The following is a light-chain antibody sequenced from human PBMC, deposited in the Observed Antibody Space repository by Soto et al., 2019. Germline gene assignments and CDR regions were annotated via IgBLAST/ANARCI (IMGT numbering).Light chain of an antibody. V-gene: IGKV3-15*01. CDR2: AAS. CDR3: QQYNNWPPYT. CDR1: QSLNND. Sequence: EIILTQSPVTLSASPGERATLSCRASQSLNNDLAWYQHKPGQSPRLLIYAASSRATGVPARFSGSGSGTEFTLTISGLQSEDFAVYYCQQYNNWPPYTFGQGTKLEIK. J-gene: IGKJ2*01.